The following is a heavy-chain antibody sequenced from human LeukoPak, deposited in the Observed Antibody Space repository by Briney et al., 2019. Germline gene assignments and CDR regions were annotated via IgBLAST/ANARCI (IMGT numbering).Heavy chain of an antibody. V-gene: IGHV3-11*06. D-gene: IGHD3-9*01. CDR3: ARDISRSPREY. CDR1: GFTFSVYY. J-gene: IGHJ4*02. Sequence: GGSLRLSCAASGFTFSVYYISWLRPAPGKGLEWISYMSTTSGFRKYADSVKGRFTICRDNAKTTLYLQMNSLGVEDTAGYYCARDISRSPREYWGQGALVIVS. CDR2: MSTTSGFR.